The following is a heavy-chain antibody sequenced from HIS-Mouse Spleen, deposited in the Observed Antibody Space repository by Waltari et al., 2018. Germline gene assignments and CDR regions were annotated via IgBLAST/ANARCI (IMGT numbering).Heavy chain of an antibody. CDR2: IKQDGSEK. CDR3: AREGDSGSYFDY. CDR1: GFTFRSFW. V-gene: IGHV3-7*01. J-gene: IGHJ4*02. D-gene: IGHD1-26*01. Sequence: EVQLVESGGGLVQPGGSLRLSWSASGFTFRSFWMSWVGQAPGKGLEWGANIKQDGSEKYYVDSVKGRFTISRDNAKNSLYLQMNSLRAEDTAVYYCAREGDSGSYFDYWGQGTLVTVSS.